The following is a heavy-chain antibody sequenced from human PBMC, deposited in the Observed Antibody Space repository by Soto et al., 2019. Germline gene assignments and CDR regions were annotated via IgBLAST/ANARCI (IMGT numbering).Heavy chain of an antibody. V-gene: IGHV1-2*04. CDR1: GYTFTGYY. J-gene: IGHJ6*03. CDR3: ARGKYYAILTGYFSDYYYYMDV. CDR2: INPNSGGT. D-gene: IGHD3-9*01. Sequence: QVQLVQSGAEVKKPGASVKVSCKASGYTFTGYYMHWVRQAPGQGLEWMGWINPNSGGTNYAQKFQGWVTMTRDTSISTAYMELSRLRSDDTAVYYCARGKYYAILTGYFSDYYYYMDVWGKGTTVTVSS.